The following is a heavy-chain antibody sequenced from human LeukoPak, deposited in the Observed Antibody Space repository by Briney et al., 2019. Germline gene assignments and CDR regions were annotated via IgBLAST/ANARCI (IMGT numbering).Heavy chain of an antibody. D-gene: IGHD2-2*01. Sequence: GGSLQISCEGSGNSFTSYWIGWVRWLRGKGLEWIGIIYPRDSDSRYTPSFQGHVTISADKSISTAYLQWSSLKASDTAMYYCARLNPAAGLDYWGQETLVTVSS. CDR1: GNSFTSYW. CDR2: IYPRDSDS. CDR3: ARLNPAAGLDY. V-gene: IGHV5-51*01. J-gene: IGHJ4*02.